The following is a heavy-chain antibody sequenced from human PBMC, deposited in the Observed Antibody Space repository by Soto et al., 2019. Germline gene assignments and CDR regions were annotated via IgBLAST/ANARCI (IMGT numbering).Heavy chain of an antibody. Sequence: QVQLQESGPGLVKPSQTLSLTCTVSGGSISSGGYYWSWIRQHPGKGLEWIGYIYYSGSTYYNPSLKSRRTISIDTSKNQFSLKLSSVTAADTAVYYCAVLKWELNAFEIWGQGTMVTVSS. CDR3: AVLKWELNAFEI. V-gene: IGHV4-31*03. D-gene: IGHD1-26*01. CDR2: IYYSGST. CDR1: GGSISSGGYY. J-gene: IGHJ3*02.